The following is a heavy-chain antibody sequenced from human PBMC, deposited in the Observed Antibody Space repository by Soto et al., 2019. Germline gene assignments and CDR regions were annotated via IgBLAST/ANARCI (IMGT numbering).Heavy chain of an antibody. V-gene: IGHV3-30*18. CDR1: GFTFSSYG. CDR2: ISYDGSNK. CDR3: AKDGITMIVVDANYYGMDV. D-gene: IGHD3-22*01. J-gene: IGHJ6*02. Sequence: QVQLVESGGGVVQPGRSLRLSCAASGFTFSSYGMHWVRQAPGKGLEWVAVISYDGSNKYYADSVKGRFTISRDNSKNTLYLQMNSLRAEDTAVYYCAKDGITMIVVDANYYGMDVWGQGTTVTVSS.